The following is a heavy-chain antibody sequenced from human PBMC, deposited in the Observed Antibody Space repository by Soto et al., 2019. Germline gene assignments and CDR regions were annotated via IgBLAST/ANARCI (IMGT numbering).Heavy chain of an antibody. D-gene: IGHD3-22*01. CDR3: ARQERGDYYYDSSGYLDY. Sequence: EASVKVSCKASGGTFSSYAISWVRQAPGQGLEWMGGIIPIFGTANYAQKFQGRVTITADESTSTAYMELSSLRSEDTAVYYCARQERGDYYYDSSGYLDYWGQGTLVTVSS. CDR2: IIPIFGTA. J-gene: IGHJ4*02. V-gene: IGHV1-69*13. CDR1: GGTFSSYA.